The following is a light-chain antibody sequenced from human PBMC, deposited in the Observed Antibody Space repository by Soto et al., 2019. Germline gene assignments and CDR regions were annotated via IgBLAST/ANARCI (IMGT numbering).Light chain of an antibody. CDR2: DAF. CDR3: QPHNRWPLT. CDR1: QSVSSS. Sequence: EIVMTQSPATLSVAPEERATLSCRASQSVSSSLAWFQQKPGQAPRLLIYDAFTRATGIPARFSGSGSGTEFTLTISILQSEDFAVYYCQPHNRWPLTFGPGTKVEIK. J-gene: IGKJ1*01. V-gene: IGKV3-15*01.